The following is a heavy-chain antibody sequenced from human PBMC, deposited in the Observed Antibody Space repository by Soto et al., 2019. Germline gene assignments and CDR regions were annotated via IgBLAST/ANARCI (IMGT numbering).Heavy chain of an antibody. Sequence: GGSLRLSCAASGFTFSSYGMHWVRQAPGKGLEWVAVISYDGSNKYYADSVKGRFTISRDNSKNTLYLQMNSLRAEDTAVYYCAKDSDPVTMIVVVNYSFDYWGQGTLVTVS. CDR3: AKDSDPVTMIVVVNYSFDY. J-gene: IGHJ4*02. V-gene: IGHV3-30*18. CDR2: ISYDGSNK. D-gene: IGHD3-22*01. CDR1: GFTFSSYG.